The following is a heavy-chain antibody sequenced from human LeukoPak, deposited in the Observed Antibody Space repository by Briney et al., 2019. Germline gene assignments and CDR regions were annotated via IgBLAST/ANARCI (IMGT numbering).Heavy chain of an antibody. Sequence: GGSLRLSCAASGFTISSNYMSWVRQGPGKGLEWVSSISSSSSYIYYADSVKGRFTISRDNAKNSLYLQMNSLRAEDTAVYYCARGGDYDILTGYPHYYYYGMDVWGQGTTVTVSS. CDR2: ISSSSSYI. CDR3: ARGGDYDILTGYPHYYYYGMDV. D-gene: IGHD3-9*01. V-gene: IGHV3-21*01. J-gene: IGHJ6*02. CDR1: GFTISSNY.